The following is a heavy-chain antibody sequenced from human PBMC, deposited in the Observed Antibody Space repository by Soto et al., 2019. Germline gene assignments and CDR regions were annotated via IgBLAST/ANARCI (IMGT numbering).Heavy chain of an antibody. V-gene: IGHV1-18*01. Sequence: KVSCKASGYTFTSYGISWVRQAPGQGLEWMGWISAYNGNTNYAQKLQGRVTMTTDTSTSTAYMELRSLRSDDTAVYYCARATLYCSGGSCYGYYYYMDVWGKGTTVTVSS. J-gene: IGHJ6*03. D-gene: IGHD2-15*01. CDR1: GYTFTSYG. CDR3: ARATLYCSGGSCYGYYYYMDV. CDR2: ISAYNGNT.